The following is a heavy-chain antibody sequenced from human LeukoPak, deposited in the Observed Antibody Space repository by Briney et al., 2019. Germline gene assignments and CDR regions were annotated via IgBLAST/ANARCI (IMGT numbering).Heavy chain of an antibody. CDR3: ARHGVASGSSSDY. J-gene: IGHJ3*01. CDR1: GYSFTNYW. V-gene: IGHV5-51*01. Sequence: GESLKISCKGSGYSFTNYWIAWVRQMPGKGLEWMGIIYPGDSDTRYSPSFQGQVTISADKSISTAYLQWSSLKASDIAMYYCARHGVASGSSSDYWGQGTMVTVSS. D-gene: IGHD1-26*01. CDR2: IYPGDSDT.